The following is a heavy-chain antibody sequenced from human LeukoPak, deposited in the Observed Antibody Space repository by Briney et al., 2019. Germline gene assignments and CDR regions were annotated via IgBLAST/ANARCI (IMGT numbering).Heavy chain of an antibody. J-gene: IGHJ4*02. CDR3: ARAGIAAATIDY. CDR2: IYYSGST. D-gene: IGHD6-13*01. CDR1: GCSISSYY. Sequence: SETLSLTCTVSGCSISSYYWSWIRQPPGKGLEWIGYIYYSGSTNYNPSLKSRVTISVDTSKNQFSLKLSSVTAADTAVYYCARAGIAAATIDYWGQGTLVTVSS. V-gene: IGHV4-59*01.